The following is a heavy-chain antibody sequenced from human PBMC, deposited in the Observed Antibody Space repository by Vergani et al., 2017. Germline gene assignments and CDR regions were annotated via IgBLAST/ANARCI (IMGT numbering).Heavy chain of an antibody. J-gene: IGHJ6*03. D-gene: IGHD2-2*02. V-gene: IGHV4-34*01. Sequence: QVQLQQWGAGLLKPSETLSLTCAVYGGSFSGYYWSWIRQPPGKGLEWIGEINHSGSTNYNPSLKSRVTISVATSKNQFSLKLSSVTAADTAEYYGARGCCSGTSCYSHYYYYMDVWGKGTTVTVSS. CDR1: GGSFSGYY. CDR2: INHSGST. CDR3: ARGCCSGTSCYSHYYYYMDV.